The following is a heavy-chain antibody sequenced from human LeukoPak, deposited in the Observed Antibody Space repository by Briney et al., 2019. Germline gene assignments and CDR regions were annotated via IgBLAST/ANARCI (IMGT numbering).Heavy chain of an antibody. V-gene: IGHV4-59*08. CDR2: AFYSDNS. D-gene: IGHD3-10*01. J-gene: IGHJ6*03. Sequence: PSETLSLTCTVSGGSISSNYWSWIRQPPGKGLEWIGYAFYSDNSNYNPSLKSRVTISIDTSKNQFSLNLSSVTAADTAVYCCARHIYGAYYYMDVWGKGTTVTVSS. CDR1: GGSISSNY. CDR3: ARHIYGAYYYMDV.